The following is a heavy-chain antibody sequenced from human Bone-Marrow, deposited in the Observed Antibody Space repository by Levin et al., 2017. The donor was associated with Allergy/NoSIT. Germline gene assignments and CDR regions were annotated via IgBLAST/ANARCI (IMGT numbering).Heavy chain of an antibody. D-gene: IGHD6-19*01. CDR3: ARGKNSGDI. V-gene: IGHV3-74*01. J-gene: IGHJ3*02. Sequence: GGSLRLSCAASGFIFSSYWMHWVRQAPGKGLVWVSRINSDGSTTSYADSVKGRFTISRDNAKNTLYLRMNSLRAEDTAVYYCARGKNSGDIWGQGTMVTVSS. CDR1: GFIFSSYW. CDR2: INSDGSTT.